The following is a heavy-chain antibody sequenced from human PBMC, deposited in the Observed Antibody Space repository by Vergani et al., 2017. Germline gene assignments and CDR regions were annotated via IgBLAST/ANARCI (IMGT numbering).Heavy chain of an antibody. CDR3: ARLQDRNWFDP. V-gene: IGHV1-69*02. CDR2: IIPILGIA. Sequence: QVQLVQSGAEVKKPGSSVKVSCKASGGTFSSYTISWVRQAPGQGLEWMGRIIPILGIANYAQKFQGRVTITADKSTSTAYMELSSLRSDDTAVYYCARLQDRNWFDPWGQGTLVTVSS. D-gene: IGHD4-11*01. J-gene: IGHJ5*02. CDR1: GGTFSSYT.